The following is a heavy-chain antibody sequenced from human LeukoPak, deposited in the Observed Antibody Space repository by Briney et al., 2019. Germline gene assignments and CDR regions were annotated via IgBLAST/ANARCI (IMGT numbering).Heavy chain of an antibody. CDR3: ARDHLTYSSLSDFDY. CDR2: ISSGSSYL. J-gene: IGHJ4*02. Sequence: GGSLRLSCAASGFTFSGYSMNWVRQAPGKGLEWVSSISSGSSYLYYADSMKGRFTISRDNAKNSLYPQMNSLRAEDTAVYYCARDHLTYSSLSDFDYWRQGTLVTVSP. V-gene: IGHV3-21*01. CDR1: GFTFSGYS. D-gene: IGHD6-6*01.